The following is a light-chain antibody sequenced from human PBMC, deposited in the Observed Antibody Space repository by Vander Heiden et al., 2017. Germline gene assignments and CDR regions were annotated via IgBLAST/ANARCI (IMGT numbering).Light chain of an antibody. J-gene: IGKJ1*01. V-gene: IGKV1-5*03. CDR2: QAS. CDR3: QKYNGFPWT. Sequence: DIQMTQSPATLSASGGDRVTITCRASQGISKWLAWYQQKPGKAPKLLVYQASRLENGVPSRFSGGGSGTEFTLTISSLQPDDFATYFCQKYNGFPWTFGQGTKVEIK. CDR1: QGISKW.